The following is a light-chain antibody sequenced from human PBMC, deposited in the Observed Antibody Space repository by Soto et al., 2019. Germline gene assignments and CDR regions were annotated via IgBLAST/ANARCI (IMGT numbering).Light chain of an antibody. CDR3: TSYTTTTTLYV. J-gene: IGLJ1*01. Sequence: QSAPTHPASRSGSPGESSTISCTGTSRDGCGYIYGSLFQQHPGKAPKLIVYEVSNRHSGVPGRFSGSQSGNTASMTISGIQAEDEADYHCTSYTTTTTLYVFGTGTKVTV. CDR2: EVS. V-gene: IGLV2-14*01. CDR1: SRDGCGYIY.